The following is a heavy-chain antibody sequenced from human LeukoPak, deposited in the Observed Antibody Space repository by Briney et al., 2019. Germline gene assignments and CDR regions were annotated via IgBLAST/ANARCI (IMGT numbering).Heavy chain of an antibody. D-gene: IGHD3-10*01. CDR1: GYRFTNYW. CDR2: IYPGDSDT. J-gene: IGHJ4*02. Sequence: GESLQISFQGSGYRFTNYWIAWVRPMPGKGLEWMGIIYPGDSDTRYSPSFQGQVTISADKSISTAYLQWSSLKASDTAMYFWARLPSGRFPYYFDYWGQGILVTVSS. V-gene: IGHV5-51*01. CDR3: ARLPSGRFPYYFDY.